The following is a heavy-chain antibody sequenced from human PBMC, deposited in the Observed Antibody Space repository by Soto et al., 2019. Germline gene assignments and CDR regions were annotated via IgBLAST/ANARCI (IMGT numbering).Heavy chain of an antibody. D-gene: IGHD5-12*01. CDR1: GFTFSSYW. CDR3: ARVFRGYSGYDPFQH. CDR2: IKQDGSEK. Sequence: GGSLRLSCAASGFTFSSYWMSWVRQAPGKGLEWVANIKQDGSEKYYVDSVKGRFTISRDNAKNSLYLQMNSLRAEDTAVYYCARVFRGYSGYDPFQHWGQGTLVTVSS. J-gene: IGHJ1*01. V-gene: IGHV3-7*01.